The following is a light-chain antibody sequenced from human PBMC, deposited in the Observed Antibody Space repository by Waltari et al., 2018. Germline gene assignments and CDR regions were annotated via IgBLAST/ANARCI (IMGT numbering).Light chain of an antibody. J-gene: IGLJ2*01. CDR1: KLGDKY. CDR2: QDN. Sequence: SYELSQPPSMSVSPGQTASITCSGDKLGDKYASWYHQKPGQSPVLVIFQDNKRPSGIPARFAGSNPGNTATLTISGTQAMDEADYYCQARDSSTLVFGGGTKLTVL. V-gene: IGLV3-1*01. CDR3: QARDSSTLV.